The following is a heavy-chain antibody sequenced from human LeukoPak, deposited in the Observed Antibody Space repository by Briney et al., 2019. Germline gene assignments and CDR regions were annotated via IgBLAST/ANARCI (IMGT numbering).Heavy chain of an antibody. CDR1: GFTFSNAW. CDR2: IKSETDGGTT. Sequence: GGSLRLSCAAAGFTFSNAWMSWVRQAPGKGLEWVGRIKSETDGGTTDYAAPVKGRFTISRDDSKNTLYLQMNTLKTEDTAVYYCTADDILTGYYTYYYYYYMDVWGKGTTVTVSS. J-gene: IGHJ6*03. D-gene: IGHD3-9*01. V-gene: IGHV3-15*01. CDR3: TADDILTGYYTYYYYYYMDV.